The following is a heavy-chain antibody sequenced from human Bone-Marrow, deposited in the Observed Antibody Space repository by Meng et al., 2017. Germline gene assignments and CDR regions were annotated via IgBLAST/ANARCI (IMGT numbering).Heavy chain of an antibody. CDR3: ARDGESGYYSYYFDY. J-gene: IGHJ4*02. V-gene: IGHV4-39*07. CDR1: GGSISSSSYY. CDR2: IYYSGST. Sequence: SETLSLTCTVSGGSISSSSYYWGWIRQPPGKGLEWIGSIYYSGSTYYNPSLKSRVTISVDTSKNQFSLKLISVTAADTAVYYCARDGESGYYSYYFDYWGQGTLVTVSS. D-gene: IGHD3-22*01.